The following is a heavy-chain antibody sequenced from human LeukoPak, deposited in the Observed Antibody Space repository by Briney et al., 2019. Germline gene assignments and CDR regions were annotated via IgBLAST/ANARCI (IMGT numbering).Heavy chain of an antibody. Sequence: SQTLSLTCTVSGDSISVGSYYWSWLRQPAGKGLEWIGHMNTTGSTKYNPSLKSRVTISVDTSNNQFSLKVSSVTAADTAVYYCARDWDYWGQGTLVTVSS. CDR1: GDSISVGSYY. CDR2: MNTTGST. CDR3: ARDWDY. V-gene: IGHV4-61*09. J-gene: IGHJ4*02.